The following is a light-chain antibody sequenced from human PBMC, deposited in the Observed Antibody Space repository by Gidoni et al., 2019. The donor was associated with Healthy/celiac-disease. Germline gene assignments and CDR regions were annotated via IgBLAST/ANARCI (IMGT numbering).Light chain of an antibody. J-gene: IGKJ1*01. CDR1: QSVLYSSNNKNY. V-gene: IGKV4-1*01. Sequence: DIVMTQSPDSLAVSLGERATINCKSSQSVLYSSNNKNYLAWYQQKPGQPPKPLIYWASTRESGVPDRFSGSGSGTDFTLTISSLQAEDVAVYYCQQYYSTPRTFXXXTKVEIK. CDR3: QQYYSTPRT. CDR2: WAS.